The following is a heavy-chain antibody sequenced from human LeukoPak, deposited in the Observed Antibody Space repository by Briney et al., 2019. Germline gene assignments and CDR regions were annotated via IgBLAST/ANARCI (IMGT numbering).Heavy chain of an antibody. J-gene: IGHJ4*02. D-gene: IGHD3-10*01. V-gene: IGHV3-7*01. CDR2: INKDGSEI. CDR3: AKDVRRYGSGSYFFDY. CDR1: GFTFSNYW. Sequence: PGGSLRLSCAASGFTFSNYWMSWVRQAPGKGLEWVAHINKDGSEIYYVDSVKGRFTISRDNSKNTLYLQMNSLRAEDTAVYYCAKDVRRYGSGSYFFDYWGQGTLVTVSS.